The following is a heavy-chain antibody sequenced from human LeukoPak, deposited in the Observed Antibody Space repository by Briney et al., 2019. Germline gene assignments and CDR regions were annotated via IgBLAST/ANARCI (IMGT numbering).Heavy chain of an antibody. J-gene: IGHJ5*02. CDR3: ARDGSSWYQGWFDP. Sequence: ASVKVSCKASGYTFTGYYMHWVRQAPGQGLEWMGWINPNSGGTNYAQKFQGRVTMTRDTSISTAYMELSRLRSDDTAVYYCARDGSSWYQGWFDPWGQGTLVTVSS. CDR1: GYTFTGYY. D-gene: IGHD6-13*01. V-gene: IGHV1-2*02. CDR2: INPNSGGT.